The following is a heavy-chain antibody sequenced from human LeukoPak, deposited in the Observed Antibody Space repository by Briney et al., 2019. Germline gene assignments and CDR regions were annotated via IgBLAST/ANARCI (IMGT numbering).Heavy chain of an antibody. CDR2: IYTSGTT. J-gene: IGHJ4*02. D-gene: IGHD3-10*01. Sequence: PSETLSLTCTVSGGFISSYYWSWIRQPAGKGLEWIGRIYTSGTTNYNPSLKSRVTMSIDTSKNQFSLKLSSVTAADTAVYYCARNYGSGSYYNGQNYFDYWGQGTLVTVSS. CDR1: GGFISSYY. CDR3: ARNYGSGSYYNGQNYFDY. V-gene: IGHV4-4*07.